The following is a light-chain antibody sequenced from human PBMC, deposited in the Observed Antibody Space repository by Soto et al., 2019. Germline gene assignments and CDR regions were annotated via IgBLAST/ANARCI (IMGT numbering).Light chain of an antibody. V-gene: IGLV2-8*01. J-gene: IGLJ1*01. CDR2: EVS. CDR1: SSDIGDYNY. CDR3: SSYAGSLYV. Sequence: QSALTQPPSASGSPGQSVTISCTGTSSDIGDYNYVSWYQRHPGKAPKLMIYEVSKRPSGVPDRFSGSKSGNTASLTVSGLQAEDEADYYCSSYAGSLYVFGTGTKVTVL.